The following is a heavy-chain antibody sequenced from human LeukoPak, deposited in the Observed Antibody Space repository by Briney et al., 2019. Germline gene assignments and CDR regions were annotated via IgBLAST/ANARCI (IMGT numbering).Heavy chain of an antibody. V-gene: IGHV3-30*02. CDR1: GFTFSSYG. Sequence: GGSLILSCAASGFTFSSYGMHWVRQAPGKGLEWVAFIRYDGSNKYYADSVKGRFTISRDNSKNTLYLQMNSLRAEDTAVYYCAKDHSSSCDFDYWGQGTLVTVSS. CDR2: IRYDGSNK. J-gene: IGHJ4*02. D-gene: IGHD6-6*01. CDR3: AKDHSSSCDFDY.